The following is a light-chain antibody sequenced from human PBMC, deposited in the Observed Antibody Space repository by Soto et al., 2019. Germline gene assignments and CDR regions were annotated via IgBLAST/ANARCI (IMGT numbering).Light chain of an antibody. CDR3: QQYGSSPRT. CDR1: QSVSSSY. V-gene: IGKV3-20*01. Sequence: EIVLTQSPGTLSLSPGERATLSCRASQSVSSSYLAWYQQKPGQAPRLLIYGASNRATGIPDRFSGSGSGTDFTLTISRLEPADFAVYYCQQYGSSPRTFGQGTKVEI. J-gene: IGKJ1*01. CDR2: GAS.